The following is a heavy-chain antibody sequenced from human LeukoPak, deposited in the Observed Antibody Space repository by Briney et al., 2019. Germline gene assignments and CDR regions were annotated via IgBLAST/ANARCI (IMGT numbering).Heavy chain of an antibody. CDR3: AKEYCSGGSCYSGY. V-gene: IGHV3-23*01. CDR1: GFRFSSYA. Sequence: AGGSLRLSCAASGFRFSSYAMSWVRQAPGKGLEWVSAISSSGYTTYYADSAKGRFSISRDNSKNTVYLQMSSLRGADTAVYHCAKEYCSGGSCYSGYWGQGALVTVSS. D-gene: IGHD2-15*01. J-gene: IGHJ4*02. CDR2: ISSSGYTT.